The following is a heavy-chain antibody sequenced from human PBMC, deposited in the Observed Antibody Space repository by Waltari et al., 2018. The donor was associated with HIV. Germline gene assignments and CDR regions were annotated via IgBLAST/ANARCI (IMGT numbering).Heavy chain of an antibody. D-gene: IGHD3-3*01. CDR3: ARDHATIFGGGGRDYGMDV. V-gene: IGHV4-31*03. Sequence: QVQLQESGPGLVKPSQTLSLTCTVSGGSISSGGYYWSWIRQHPGKGLEWIGYIYYSGRTYDNPALKSRVTISVDTYKNQVSLKLRSVTAADTAVYYWARDHATIFGGGGRDYGMDVWGQGTTVTVAS. CDR1: GGSISSGGYY. J-gene: IGHJ6*02. CDR2: IYYSGRT.